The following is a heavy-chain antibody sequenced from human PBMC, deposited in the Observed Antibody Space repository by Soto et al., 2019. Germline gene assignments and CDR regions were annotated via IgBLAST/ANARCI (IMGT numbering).Heavy chain of an antibody. CDR3: AKDALRSRDIVVVVAALGAFDI. D-gene: IGHD2-15*01. Sequence: GGSLRLSCAASGFTFSSYAMSWVRQAPGKGLEWVSATSGSGGSTYYADSVKGRFTISRDNSKNTLYLQMNSLRAEDTAVYYCAKDALRSRDIVVVVAALGAFDIWGQGTMVTVSS. J-gene: IGHJ3*02. CDR2: TSGSGGST. CDR1: GFTFSSYA. V-gene: IGHV3-23*01.